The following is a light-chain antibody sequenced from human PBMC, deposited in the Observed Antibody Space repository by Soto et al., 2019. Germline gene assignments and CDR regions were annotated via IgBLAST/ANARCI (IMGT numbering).Light chain of an antibody. CDR3: QQYRDLPQT. CDR2: NSS. J-gene: IGKJ1*01. CDR1: QTVRNNY. V-gene: IGKV3-20*01. Sequence: EIVLTQSPGTLSLSPGERATLSCRPSQTVRNNYLAWYQQKPGQAPRLLIYNSSTRPTGIPDRFSGSGSGTECTLTISRLEPEDFALYFCQQYRDLPQTFGQGTRVEIK.